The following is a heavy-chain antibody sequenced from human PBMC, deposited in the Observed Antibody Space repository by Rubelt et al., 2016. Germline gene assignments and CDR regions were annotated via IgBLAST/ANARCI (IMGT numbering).Heavy chain of an antibody. CDR3: ARHVNHNWFDP. D-gene: IGHD1-14*01. Sequence: EVQLVQSGAEVKKPGESLKISCKGSGYSFTSYWISWVRQTPGKGLEWMGRIDPSDSYINYSPSIQGHVTSSADKSISTAYLQWSSLKASDTAMYYCARHVNHNWFDPWGQGTLVTVSS. CDR2: IDPSDSYI. J-gene: IGHJ5*02. CDR1: GYSFTSYW. V-gene: IGHV5-10-1*01.